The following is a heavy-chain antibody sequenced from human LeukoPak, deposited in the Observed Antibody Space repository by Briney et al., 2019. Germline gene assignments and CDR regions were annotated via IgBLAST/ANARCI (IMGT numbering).Heavy chain of an antibody. CDR2: ITPMFGMA. CDR1: GGRFSDYT. V-gene: IGHV1-69*02. CDR3: AGGGRDDFNSWFDP. J-gene: IGHJ5*02. Sequence: GASVKVSCKASGGRFSDYTITWVRQIPGQGLEWMGRITPMFGMADYAQKFHDRVTITADKSTTTAYMDLSGLRSEDTAVYFCAGGGRDDFNSWFDPWGQGTLATVSS. D-gene: IGHD5-24*01.